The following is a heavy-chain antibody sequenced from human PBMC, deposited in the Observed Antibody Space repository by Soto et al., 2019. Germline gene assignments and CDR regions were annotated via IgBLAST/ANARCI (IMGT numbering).Heavy chain of an antibody. Sequence: ASVKVSCKASGYTFTSYYMHWARQAPGQGLEWMGIINPSGGSTSYAQKFQGRVTMTRDTSTSTVYMEMSSLRSEDTAVYYCARDRCSGGSCYYSDAFDIWGQGTMVTVSS. D-gene: IGHD2-15*01. J-gene: IGHJ3*02. CDR1: GYTFTSYY. CDR2: INPSGGST. V-gene: IGHV1-46*03. CDR3: ARDRCSGGSCYYSDAFDI.